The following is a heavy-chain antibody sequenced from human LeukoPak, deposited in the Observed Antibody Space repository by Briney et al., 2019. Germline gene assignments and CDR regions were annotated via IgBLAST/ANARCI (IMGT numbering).Heavy chain of an antibody. J-gene: IGHJ4*02. CDR2: IYYSGST. Sequence: RSSETLSLTCTVSGGSISSYYWSWIRQPPGKGLEWIGYIYYSGSTNYNPSLKSRVTISVDTSKNQFSLKLSSVTAADTAVYYCARVAPSGGYSYAIDYWGQGTLVTVSS. CDR3: ARVAPSGGYSYAIDY. D-gene: IGHD5-18*01. CDR1: GGSISSYY. V-gene: IGHV4-59*01.